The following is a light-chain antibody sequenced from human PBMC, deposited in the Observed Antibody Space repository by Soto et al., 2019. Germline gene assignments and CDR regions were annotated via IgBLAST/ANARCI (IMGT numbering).Light chain of an antibody. V-gene: IGKV3-11*01. CDR1: QRVSSY. CDR3: QQRSNWPIT. CDR2: DAS. J-gene: IGKJ5*01. Sequence: PGERATLSCRASQRVSSYLAWYQQKPGQAPRLLIYDASNRATGIPARFSGSGSGTDFTLTISSLEPEDFAVYYCQQRSNWPITFGQGTRLEMK.